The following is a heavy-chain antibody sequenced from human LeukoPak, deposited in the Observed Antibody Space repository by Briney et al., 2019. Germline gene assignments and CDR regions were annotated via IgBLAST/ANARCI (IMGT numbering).Heavy chain of an antibody. J-gene: IGHJ4*02. Sequence: AGGSLRLSCVASGFTLRYYGMNWVRQAPGKGLEWVAFIRYDGNYKYYADSVKGRFTISRDNSKNTLYLQMNSLRAEDTAVYYCAREGGSYSSGWYDAYFDYWGQGTLVTVSS. CDR1: GFTLRYYG. D-gene: IGHD6-19*01. CDR3: AREGGSYSSGWYDAYFDY. V-gene: IGHV3-30*02. CDR2: IRYDGNYK.